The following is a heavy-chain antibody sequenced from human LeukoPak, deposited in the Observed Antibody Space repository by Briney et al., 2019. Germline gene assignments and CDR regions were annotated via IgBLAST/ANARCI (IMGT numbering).Heavy chain of an antibody. CDR1: GGTFSSYA. D-gene: IGHD3-22*01. J-gene: IGHJ4*02. CDR3: ARPYYYDSSGYSRDRSYYFDY. V-gene: IGHV1-69*04. Sequence: SVKVSCKASGGTFSSYAISWVRQAPGQGLEWMGRIIPILGIANYAQKFQGRVTITADKSTSTAYMELSSLRSEDTAVYYCARPYYYDSSGYSRDRSYYFDYWGQGTLVTVSS. CDR2: IIPILGIA.